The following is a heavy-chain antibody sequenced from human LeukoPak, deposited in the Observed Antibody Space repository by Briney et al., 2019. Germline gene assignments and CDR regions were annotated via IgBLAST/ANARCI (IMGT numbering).Heavy chain of an antibody. CDR3: ARDHRWLVDY. V-gene: IGHV3-23*01. J-gene: IGHJ4*02. CDR2: ISGSGDST. D-gene: IGHD6-19*01. Sequence: PGGSLRLSCAASGFTFGSYAMTWVRQAPGKGLEWVSVISGSGDSTYYADSVKGRFTISRENSKNTLYLQMNSLRAEDTAVYYCARDHRWLVDYWGQGTLVTVSS. CDR1: GFTFGSYA.